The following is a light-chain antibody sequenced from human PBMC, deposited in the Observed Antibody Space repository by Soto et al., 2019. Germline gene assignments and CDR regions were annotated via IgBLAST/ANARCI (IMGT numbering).Light chain of an antibody. Sequence: IQLTQSPSSLSASVGDRVTITCRASQGLSSYLAWYQQKPGKAPELLIYVTSTLQSGVPSGFSGSGSGTDFTLTISSLQPEDFATYYCQQHNSYPLTFGGGTKVDIK. CDR1: QGLSSY. CDR3: QQHNSYPLT. V-gene: IGKV1-9*01. J-gene: IGKJ4*01. CDR2: VTS.